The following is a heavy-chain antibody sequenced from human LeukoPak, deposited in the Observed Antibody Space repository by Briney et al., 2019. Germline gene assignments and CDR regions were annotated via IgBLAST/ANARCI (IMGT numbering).Heavy chain of an antibody. V-gene: IGHV4-31*03. J-gene: IGHJ5*02. Sequence: TLSLTCTVSGGSIGSGGYYWSWIRQHPGKGLEWIGYIYYSGSTYYNPSLKSRVTISVDTSKNQFSLKLSSVTAADTAVYYCARDREGAMVRGVIIPGWFDPWGQGTLVTVSS. CDR2: IYYSGST. CDR1: GGSIGSGGYY. CDR3: ARDREGAMVRGVIIPGWFDP. D-gene: IGHD3-10*01.